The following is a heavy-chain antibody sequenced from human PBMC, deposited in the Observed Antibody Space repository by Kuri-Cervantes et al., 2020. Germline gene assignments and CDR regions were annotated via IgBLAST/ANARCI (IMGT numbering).Heavy chain of an antibody. V-gene: IGHV3-7*01. J-gene: IGHJ4*02. CDR1: GFTFSSYW. Sequence: GGSLRLSCAASGFTFSSYWMSWVRQAPGKGLEWGANIKQDRSEKYYVDSVKGRFTISRDNSKNTLYLQMNSLRAEDTAVYYCARGLGIGRPIYYFDYWGQGTLVTVSS. D-gene: IGHD7-27*01. CDR2: IKQDRSEK. CDR3: ARGLGIGRPIYYFDY.